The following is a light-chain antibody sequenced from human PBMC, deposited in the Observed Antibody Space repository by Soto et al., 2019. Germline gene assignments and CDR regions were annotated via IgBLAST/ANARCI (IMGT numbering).Light chain of an antibody. J-gene: IGKJ1*01. V-gene: IGKV1-39*01. CDR3: QQSDSTRT. Sequence: DIQMTQSPSSLSASVGDRVTITCRASQSISSYLNWYQQKPGKAPKLLIYAASSLQSGVPSRFSGSGSGTDFPLTISSLQPEDFATYYCQQSDSTRTVGQGTKVEIK. CDR2: AAS. CDR1: QSISSY.